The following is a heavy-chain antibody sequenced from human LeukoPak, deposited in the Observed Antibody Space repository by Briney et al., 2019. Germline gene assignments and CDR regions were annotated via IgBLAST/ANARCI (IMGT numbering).Heavy chain of an antibody. CDR3: ARAGCGGDCYSDY. V-gene: IGHV3-66*01. J-gene: IGHJ4*02. CDR1: GFTFSGCD. D-gene: IGHD2-21*02. Sequence: GGSLRLSCAASGFTFSGCDMHWVRQAPGKGLEWVSVIYAGGRPYYADSVKGRFTISRDNSKNTLYLQMNNLRAEDTAVYYCARAGCGGDCYSDYWGQGTLVTVSS. CDR2: IYAGGRP.